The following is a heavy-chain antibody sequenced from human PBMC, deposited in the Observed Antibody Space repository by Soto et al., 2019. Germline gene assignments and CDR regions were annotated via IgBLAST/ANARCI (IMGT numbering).Heavy chain of an antibody. D-gene: IGHD7-27*01. V-gene: IGHV1-24*01. J-gene: IGHJ4*02. CDR2: FDPEDGET. CDR3: ATIATWGFPPTRDY. Sequence: ASLKVSCKVSGYTLTELSMHWVRQAPGKGLEWMGGFDPEDGETIYAQKFQGRVTMTEDTSTDTAYMELSSLRSEDTAVYYCATIATWGFPPTRDYWGKGTLVTVSS. CDR1: GYTLTELS.